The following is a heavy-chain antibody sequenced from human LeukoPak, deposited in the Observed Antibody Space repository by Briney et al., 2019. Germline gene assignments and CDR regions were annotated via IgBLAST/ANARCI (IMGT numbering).Heavy chain of an antibody. V-gene: IGHV3-48*01. D-gene: IGHD3-22*01. Sequence: PGGSLRLSCAASGFTFSSYSMNWIRQAPGKGLEWVSYISSSSSTIYYADSVKGRFTISRDNAKNSLYLQMNSLRAEDTAVYYCAKDPSYYYDSSPLGYWGQGTLVTVSS. CDR2: ISSSSSTI. CDR1: GFTFSSYS. J-gene: IGHJ4*02. CDR3: AKDPSYYYDSSPLGY.